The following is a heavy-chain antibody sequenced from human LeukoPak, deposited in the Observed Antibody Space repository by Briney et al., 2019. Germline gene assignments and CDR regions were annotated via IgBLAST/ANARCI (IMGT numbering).Heavy chain of an antibody. CDR3: ARARSSSTGSNWFDP. Sequence: GGSLRLSCIASGFSFRDYWMNWVRQAPGKGLEWVSSISSSNSYIYYADSVKGRFTISRDNAKNSLYLQMNSLRAEDTAVYYCARARSSSTGSNWFDPWGQGTLVTVSS. D-gene: IGHD2-2*01. V-gene: IGHV3-21*01. CDR1: GFSFRDYW. CDR2: ISSSNSYI. J-gene: IGHJ5*02.